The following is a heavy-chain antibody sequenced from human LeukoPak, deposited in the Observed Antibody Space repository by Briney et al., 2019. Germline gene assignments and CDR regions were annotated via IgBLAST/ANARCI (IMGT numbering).Heavy chain of an antibody. D-gene: IGHD3-22*01. CDR3: AIFYYDSSGYYSSFDY. J-gene: IGHJ4*02. CDR1: GDSISTSAYY. V-gene: IGHV4-39*01. Sequence: SETLSLTCAVSGDSISTSAYYWDWSRQPPGKGLEWIGNIYYDGNTRYNPSLKSRVTISVDRSKNQFSLKLSSVTAADTAVYYCAIFYYDSSGYYSSFDYWGQGTLVTVSS. CDR2: IYYDGNT.